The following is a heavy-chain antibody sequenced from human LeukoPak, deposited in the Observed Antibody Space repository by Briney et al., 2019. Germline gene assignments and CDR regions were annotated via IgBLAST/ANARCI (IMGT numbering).Heavy chain of an antibody. CDR2: IYRTGTT. V-gene: IGHV4-38-2*01. CDR1: GYSISSGYS. CDR3: ARFTGDSSIGWGYDY. D-gene: IGHD4-11*01. J-gene: IGHJ4*02. Sequence: SETLSLSCAVSGYSISSGYSWGWLRQPPEKGLEWIGSIYRTGTTYYNPSLTGRVTVSMDKSKNRFFLKLNSVTAEDTATYFCARFTGDSSIGWGYDYWGQGTLVTVSS.